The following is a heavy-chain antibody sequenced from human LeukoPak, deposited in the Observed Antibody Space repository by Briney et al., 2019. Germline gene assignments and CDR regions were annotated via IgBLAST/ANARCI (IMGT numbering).Heavy chain of an antibody. D-gene: IGHD3-3*01. CDR2: IYTSGST. CDR3: ARVGWSGYSNLHFDY. V-gene: IGHV4-4*07. CDR1: GGSISSYS. J-gene: IGHJ4*02. Sequence: PSETLSLTCTVSGGSISSYSWSWIRQPAGKGLEWIGRIYTSGSTNYNPSLKSRVTMSVDTSKNQFSLKLSSVTAADTAVYYCARVGWSGYSNLHFDYWGQGTLVTDSS.